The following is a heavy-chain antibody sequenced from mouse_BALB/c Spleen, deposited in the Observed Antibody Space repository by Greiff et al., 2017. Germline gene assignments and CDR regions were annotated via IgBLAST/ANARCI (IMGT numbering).Heavy chain of an antibody. J-gene: IGHJ2*01. CDR3: ARGGASSDYFDY. Sequence: EVKLVESGGGLVQPGGSRKLSCAASGFTFSSFGMHWVRQAPEKGLEWVAYISSGSSTIYYADTVKGRFTISRDNPKNTLFLQMTSLRSEDTAMYYCARGGASSDYFDYWGQGTTLTVSS. CDR1: GFTFSSFG. CDR2: ISSGSSTI. D-gene: IGHD6-1*01. V-gene: IGHV5-17*02.